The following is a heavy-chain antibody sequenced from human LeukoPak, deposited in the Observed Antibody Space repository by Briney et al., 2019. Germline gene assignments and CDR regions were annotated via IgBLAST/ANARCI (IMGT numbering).Heavy chain of an antibody. CDR3: ARDHYGSGSYYSIYYYYYMDV. J-gene: IGHJ6*03. CDR1: GYTFTGYY. Sequence: ASVKVSCKASGYTFTGYYMHWVRQAPGQGLEWMGWINPNSGGTNYAQKFQGRVTMTRDTSISTAYMELSRLRSDDTAVYYCARDHYGSGSYYSIYYYYYMDVWGKGTTVTVS. CDR2: INPNSGGT. D-gene: IGHD3-10*01. V-gene: IGHV1-2*02.